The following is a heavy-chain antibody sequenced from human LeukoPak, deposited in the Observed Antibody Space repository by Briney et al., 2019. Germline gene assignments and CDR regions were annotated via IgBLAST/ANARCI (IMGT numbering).Heavy chain of an antibody. CDR2: ISSSGSTI. CDR1: GFSFSGYY. D-gene: IGHD2-2*02. J-gene: IGHJ5*02. CDR3: ARVQIVVVPAAIRT. Sequence: GGSLRLSFAASGFSFSGYYMSWIRPAPGKGLEWVSFISSSGSTIYYADSVKGRFTISRDNAKNSLYLQMNSLRAEDTAVYYCARVQIVVVPAAIRTWGQGTLVTVSS. V-gene: IGHV3-11*04.